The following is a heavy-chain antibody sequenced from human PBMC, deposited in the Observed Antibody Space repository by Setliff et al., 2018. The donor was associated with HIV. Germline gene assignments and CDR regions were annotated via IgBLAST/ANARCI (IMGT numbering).Heavy chain of an antibody. Sequence: LSLTCSVSGGSISSRSPYYWGWIRQPPGKGLEWIGSIYHSGSTHYNPSLKSRVTISVDTSKNQFSLKLSSVTAADTAVYYCARPGVGTVSFDYWGQGTLVTVSS. CDR2: IYHSGST. CDR1: GGSISSRSPYY. D-gene: IGHD1-7*01. CDR3: ARPGVGTVSFDY. V-gene: IGHV4-39*07. J-gene: IGHJ4*02.